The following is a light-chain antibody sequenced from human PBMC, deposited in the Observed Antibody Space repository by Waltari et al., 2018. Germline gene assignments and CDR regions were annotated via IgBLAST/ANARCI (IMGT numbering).Light chain of an antibody. CDR2: KAS. CDR3: QQYNSYSLLT. Sequence: DIQMTQSPVTLSASVGDRVTITCRASQSISNWLAWYQQKPGKAPKLLIYKASTLESGVPSRFSGSGSGTEFTLTISSLQPDDFATYYCQQYNSYSLLTFGGGTKVEIK. J-gene: IGKJ4*01. CDR1: QSISNW. V-gene: IGKV1-5*03.